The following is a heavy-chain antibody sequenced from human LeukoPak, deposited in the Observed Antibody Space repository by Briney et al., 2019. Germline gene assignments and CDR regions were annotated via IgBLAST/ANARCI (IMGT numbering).Heavy chain of an antibody. V-gene: IGHV3-9*01. Sequence: PGRSLRLSCAASGFNFDDYSMHWTRQAPGKGLEWVSGISWNSGSAGYADSVKGRFTISRDNAKNSLYLQMNSLRTEDTALYYCAKDRTYSGYAALDYWGQGTLVTVSS. J-gene: IGHJ4*02. CDR2: ISWNSGSA. CDR3: AKDRTYSGYAALDY. D-gene: IGHD5-12*01. CDR1: GFNFDDYS.